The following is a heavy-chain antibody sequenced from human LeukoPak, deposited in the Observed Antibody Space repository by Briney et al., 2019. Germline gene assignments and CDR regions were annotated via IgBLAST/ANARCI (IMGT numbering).Heavy chain of an antibody. D-gene: IGHD3-22*01. Sequence: GGSLRLSCAASGFTFSAYGMHWVRQAPGKGLEWVAFIRYDGVNKYYADSVKGRFTISRDNSKNTLFLQMNSLRAEDTAVYYCAKRGNYDNSGYYPLDYWGQGTLVTVSS. V-gene: IGHV3-30*02. CDR3: AKRGNYDNSGYYPLDY. CDR2: IRYDGVNK. CDR1: GFTFSAYG. J-gene: IGHJ4*02.